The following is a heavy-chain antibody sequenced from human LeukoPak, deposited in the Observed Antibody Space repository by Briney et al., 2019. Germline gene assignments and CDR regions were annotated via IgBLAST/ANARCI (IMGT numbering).Heavy chain of an antibody. V-gene: IGHV4-39*01. Sequence: SETVSLTRIVSGGSISSSSHNWGWIRQPPGKGLEWIGSIYYSGTTYYNPSLKSRLTISVDTSKNQFSLKLSSVTAVDTAVYYCARHDRIIASPLVWGQGILVTVSS. D-gene: IGHD6-13*01. CDR1: GGSISSSSHN. CDR2: IYYSGTT. CDR3: ARHDRIIASPLV. J-gene: IGHJ4*02.